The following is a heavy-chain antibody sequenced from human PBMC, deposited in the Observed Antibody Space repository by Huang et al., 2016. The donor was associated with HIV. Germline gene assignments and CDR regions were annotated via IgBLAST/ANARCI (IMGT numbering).Heavy chain of an antibody. D-gene: IGHD3-16*01. CDR2: IRPLFRAT. J-gene: IGHJ4*02. V-gene: IGHV1-69*01. CDR3: AMSLRYQYDSRSYWGRYFDY. CDR1: GGSFSDQI. Sequence: QVQLEQSGPAVRKPGSSVKVSCQASGGSFSDQIISWVRQAPGQRFEWMGGIRPLFRATAYAQEFKGRVTMTADESTATIYMELNSLTSEDTAVYYCAMSLRYQYDSRSYWGRYFDYWGQGTLVTLSS.